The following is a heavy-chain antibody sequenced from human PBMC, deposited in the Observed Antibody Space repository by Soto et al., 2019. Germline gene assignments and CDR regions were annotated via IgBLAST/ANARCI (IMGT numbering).Heavy chain of an antibody. CDR3: AKFGMATTKRSPPYYIDY. V-gene: IGHV3-23*01. D-gene: IGHD1-1*01. Sequence: PGGSLRLSCAASGFTFSSYAMSWVRQAPGKGLEWVSSISGSGGGTYYADSVKGRFTFSRDNSKNTLYLQMNSPRAEDMAVYYCAKFGMATTKRSPPYYIDYWGQGALVTVSS. CDR1: GFTFSSYA. CDR2: ISGSGGGT. J-gene: IGHJ4*02.